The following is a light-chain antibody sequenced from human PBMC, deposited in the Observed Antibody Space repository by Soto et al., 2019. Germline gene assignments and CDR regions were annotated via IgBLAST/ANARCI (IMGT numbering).Light chain of an antibody. J-gene: IGKJ1*01. CDR3: QQYSTYTPRT. Sequence: DIQMTQSPSTLSTSVGERLTITCRASQSISSRLAWYQQKQGKAPQLLSYKASSLESGGPSKFSGSGSGTEFTLTISSMQPHDYATYYCQQYSTYTPRTFGQGTKVDI. CDR2: KAS. CDR1: QSISSR. V-gene: IGKV1-5*03.